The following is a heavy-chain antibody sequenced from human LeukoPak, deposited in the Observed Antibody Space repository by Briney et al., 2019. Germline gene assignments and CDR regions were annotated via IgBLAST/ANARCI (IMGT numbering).Heavy chain of an antibody. J-gene: IGHJ6*02. CDR1: GFTFSSYA. V-gene: IGHV3-23*01. Sequence: GASLRLSCAASGFTFSSYAMSWVRQAPGKGLEWVSAISGSGGSTYYAGSVKGRFTISRDNSKNTLYLQMNSLRAEDTAVYYCAKGHVSYYYYGMDVWGQGTTVTVSS. CDR2: ISGSGGST. CDR3: AKGHVSYYYYGMDV. D-gene: IGHD3-16*01.